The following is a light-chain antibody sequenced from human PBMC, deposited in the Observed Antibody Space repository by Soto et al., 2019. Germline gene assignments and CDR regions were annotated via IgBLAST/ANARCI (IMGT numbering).Light chain of an antibody. Sequence: QSVLTQPPSSSGSPGQSVTISCTGTSSDVGGYNYVSWYQQHPGKAPKLMIYEVSKRPSGVPDRFSGSKSGNTASLTVSGLQAEDEADYYCRSYAXSNNLVFGGGTQLTVL. CDR2: EVS. CDR1: SSDVGGYNY. J-gene: IGLJ2*01. V-gene: IGLV2-8*01. CDR3: RSYAXSNNLV.